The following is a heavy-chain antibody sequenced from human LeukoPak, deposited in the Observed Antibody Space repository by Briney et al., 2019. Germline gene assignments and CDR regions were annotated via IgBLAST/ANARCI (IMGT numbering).Heavy chain of an antibody. CDR3: ARGDILTGYVY. V-gene: IGHV4-34*01. CDR2: INHSGST. J-gene: IGHJ4*02. CDR1: GGSFSGYY. Sequence: SETLSLTCAVYGGSFSGYYWSWIRQPPGKGLEWIGEINHSGSTNYNPTLKSRVTISVDTSKNQFSLKLSSVTAADTAVYYCARGDILTGYVYWGQGTLVTVSS. D-gene: IGHD3-9*01.